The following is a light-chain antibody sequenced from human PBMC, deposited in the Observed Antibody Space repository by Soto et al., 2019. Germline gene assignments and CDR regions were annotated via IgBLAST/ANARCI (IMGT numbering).Light chain of an antibody. CDR2: TVS. CDR1: QSLLDRDDGNMY. Sequence: EIVITQTPLSLPVTPGEPASISCRSSQSLLDRDDGNMYLDWYGQKPVQSPQLLIYTVSYRDPGVAERFRGIGSGTDFTLKISRVEADDVGVYYCMQRLEFPLTFGGGTKVDIK. V-gene: IGKV2-40*01. CDR3: MQRLEFPLT. J-gene: IGKJ4*01.